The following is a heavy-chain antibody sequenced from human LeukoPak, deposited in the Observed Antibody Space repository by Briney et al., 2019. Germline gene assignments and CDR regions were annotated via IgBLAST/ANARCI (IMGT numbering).Heavy chain of an antibody. CDR2: ISYDGSNK. J-gene: IGHJ4*02. V-gene: IGHV3-30-3*01. D-gene: IGHD6-19*01. CDR1: GGTFSSYA. CDR3: ARVYGIAVAGSFDY. Sequence: SCKASGGTFSSYAMHWVRQAPGKGLEWVAVISYDGSNKYYADSVKGRFTISRDNSKNTLYLQMNSLRAEDTAVYYCARVYGIAVAGSFDYWGQGTLVTVSS.